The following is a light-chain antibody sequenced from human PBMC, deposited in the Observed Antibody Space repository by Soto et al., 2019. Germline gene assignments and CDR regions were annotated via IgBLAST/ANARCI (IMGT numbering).Light chain of an antibody. J-gene: IGKJ1*01. Sequence: DIQRTQTPSTLSAYLGDEHTITCRASQSISSYLNWYQQKPGKAPKLLIYAASSLQSGVPSRFSGSGSGTDFTLTISSLQPEDFATYYCQQSYSTPTWTFGQGTKVDI. CDR3: QQSYSTPTWT. CDR2: AAS. V-gene: IGKV1-39*01. CDR1: QSISSY.